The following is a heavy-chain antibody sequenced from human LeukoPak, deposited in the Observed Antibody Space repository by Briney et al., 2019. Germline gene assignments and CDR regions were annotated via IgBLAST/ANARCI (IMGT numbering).Heavy chain of an antibody. Sequence: SETLSLTCTVSGGSISSYYWSWIRQPAGKGLEWIGRIYTSGSTNYNPSLKSRVTMSVDTSKNQFSLKLSSVTAADTAVYYCARVEVLGYCSGGSCLHYYMDVWGKGTTVTVSS. V-gene: IGHV4-4*07. D-gene: IGHD2-15*01. J-gene: IGHJ6*03. CDR1: GGSISSYY. CDR3: ARVEVLGYCSGGSCLHYYMDV. CDR2: IYTSGST.